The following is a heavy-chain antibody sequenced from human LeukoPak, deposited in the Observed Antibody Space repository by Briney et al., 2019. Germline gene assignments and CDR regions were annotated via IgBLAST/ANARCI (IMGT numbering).Heavy chain of an antibody. V-gene: IGHV1-18*01. CDR3: ARGLGVVTAQSEQPKPRYFDL. CDR2: ISGYNGNT. J-gene: IGHJ2*01. D-gene: IGHD2-21*02. Sequence: ASVKVSCKASDYTFTNYGISWVRQAPGQGLEWMGWISGYNGNTNYAQNLQGRVTMTTDTSTSTAYMELRSLRSDDTAVYYCARGLGVVTAQSEQPKPRYFDLWGRGTQVTVSS. CDR1: DYTFTNYG.